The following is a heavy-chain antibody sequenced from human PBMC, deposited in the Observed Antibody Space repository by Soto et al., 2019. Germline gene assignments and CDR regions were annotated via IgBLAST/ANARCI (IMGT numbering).Heavy chain of an antibody. D-gene: IGHD3-22*01. CDR1: VFSLSTSGVG. Sequence: HITLKESGPTLVKPTQTLTLTCTFSVFSLSTSGVGLCWIRQPPGKALEWLALIYWDDDKRYSPSLKSRLTITKDTSKHQVVLTMTNMDPVDTATYYCAHLSSGSSFFDYWGQGTLVTVSS. J-gene: IGHJ4*02. CDR2: IYWDDDK. V-gene: IGHV2-5*02. CDR3: AHLSSGSSFFDY.